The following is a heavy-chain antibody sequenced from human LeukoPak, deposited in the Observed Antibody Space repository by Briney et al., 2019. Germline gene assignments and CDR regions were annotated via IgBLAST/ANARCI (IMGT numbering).Heavy chain of an antibody. D-gene: IGHD3-3*01. V-gene: IGHV3-15*01. CDR3: TTEGTNYDFWSGSAYFDY. J-gene: IGHJ4*02. Sequence: GRSLRLSCAASGFTFSSYSMNWVRQAPGKGLEWVGRIKSKTDGGTTDYAAPVKGRFTISRDDSKNTLYLQMNSLKTEDTAVYYCTTEGTNYDFWSGSAYFDYWGRGTLVTVSS. CDR1: GFTFSSYS. CDR2: IKSKTDGGTT.